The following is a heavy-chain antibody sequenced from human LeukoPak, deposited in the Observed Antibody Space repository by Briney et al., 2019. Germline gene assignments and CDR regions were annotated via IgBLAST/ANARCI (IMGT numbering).Heavy chain of an antibody. CDR3: ARPRYCSGSNCYAFDY. D-gene: IGHD2-15*01. J-gene: IGHJ4*02. CDR1: GFTFSSYT. Sequence: GGSLRLSCAASGFTFSSYTMSWVRQAPGKGLEWVSGVSGSGGSTYYADSVKGRITISRDNSKNTLYLQMNSLRAEDTAVYYCARPRYCSGSNCYAFDYWGQGNMVTVSS. CDR2: VSGSGGST. V-gene: IGHV3-23*01.